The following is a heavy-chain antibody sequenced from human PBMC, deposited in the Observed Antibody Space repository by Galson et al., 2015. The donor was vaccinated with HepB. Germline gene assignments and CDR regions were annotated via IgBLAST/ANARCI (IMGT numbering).Heavy chain of an antibody. J-gene: IGHJ5*02. CDR1: GYTFTSYA. Sequence: SVKVSCKASGYTFTSYAMHWVRRAPGQRLEWMGWINAGNGNTKYSQKFQGRVTITRDTSASTAYMELSSLRSEDTAVYYCARDPRYCSSTSCYISWFDPWGQGTLVTVSS. D-gene: IGHD2-2*02. CDR2: INAGNGNT. V-gene: IGHV1-3*01. CDR3: ARDPRYCSSTSCYISWFDP.